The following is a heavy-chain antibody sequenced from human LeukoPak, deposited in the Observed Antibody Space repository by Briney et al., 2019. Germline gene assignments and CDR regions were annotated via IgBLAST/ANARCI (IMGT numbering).Heavy chain of an antibody. D-gene: IGHD3-10*01. Sequence: GGSLRLSCAASGFTFSSYSMNWVRQAPGKGLEWVSYISSSSSTIYYADSVKGRFTISRDNAKNSLYLQMNSLRAEDTAVYYCARVRMVRELTGYYYYYGMDVWGQGTTVTVFS. CDR3: ARVRMVRELTGYYYYYGMDV. V-gene: IGHV3-48*01. CDR2: ISSSSSTI. J-gene: IGHJ6*02. CDR1: GFTFSSYS.